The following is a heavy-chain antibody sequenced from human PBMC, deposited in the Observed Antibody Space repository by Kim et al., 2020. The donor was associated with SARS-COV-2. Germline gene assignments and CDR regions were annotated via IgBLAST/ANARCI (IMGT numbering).Heavy chain of an antibody. Sequence: GDTNYDRKFQGRVTMTRDKSTSSVFLEMSSLRSDDTAVYFCARDLNYGPDYWGQGTLVTVSS. D-gene: IGHD3-16*01. V-gene: IGHV1-2*02. CDR3: ARDLNYGPDY. J-gene: IGHJ4*02. CDR2: GDT.